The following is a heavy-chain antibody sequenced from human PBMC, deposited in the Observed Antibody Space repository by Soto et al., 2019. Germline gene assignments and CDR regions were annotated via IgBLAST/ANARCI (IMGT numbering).Heavy chain of an antibody. CDR3: AREGVVVAASNWFDP. CDR1: GFTFSSYG. J-gene: IGHJ5*02. Sequence: QVQLVESGGGVVQPGRSLRLSCAASGFTFSSYGMHWVRQAPGKGLEWVAVIWYDGSNKYYADSVKGRFTISRDNSKNTLYLQMNSLRAEDTAVYYYAREGVVVAASNWFDPWGQGTLVTVSS. CDR2: IWYDGSNK. D-gene: IGHD2-15*01. V-gene: IGHV3-33*01.